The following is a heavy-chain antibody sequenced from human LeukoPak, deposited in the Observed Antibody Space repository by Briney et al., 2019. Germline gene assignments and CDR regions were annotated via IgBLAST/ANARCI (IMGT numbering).Heavy chain of an antibody. D-gene: IGHD1-7*01. Sequence: SETLSLTCTVSSGSISSHYWSWIRQPPGKGLEWIGYIYYSGSTNYNPSLKSRVTISVDTSKNQFSLKLSSVTAADTAVYYCARSRGNSGDYFDYWGQGTLVTVSS. CDR2: IYYSGST. CDR1: SGSISSHY. J-gene: IGHJ4*02. V-gene: IGHV4-59*11. CDR3: ARSRGNSGDYFDY.